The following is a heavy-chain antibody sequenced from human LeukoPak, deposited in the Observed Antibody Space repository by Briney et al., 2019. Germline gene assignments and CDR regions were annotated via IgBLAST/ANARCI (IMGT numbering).Heavy chain of an antibody. CDR1: GGSISSGGYY. CDR2: MYYSGST. CDR3: ARPYYYDSRIDP. V-gene: IGHV4-30-4*01. Sequence: SETLSLTCTVSGGSISSGGYYWSWIRQPPGKGLEWIAYMYYSGSTYYNPSLKSRVTTSADTSKNQLSLKLSSVTAADTAVYYCARPYYYDSRIDPWGQGILVTVSS. D-gene: IGHD3-22*01. J-gene: IGHJ5*02.